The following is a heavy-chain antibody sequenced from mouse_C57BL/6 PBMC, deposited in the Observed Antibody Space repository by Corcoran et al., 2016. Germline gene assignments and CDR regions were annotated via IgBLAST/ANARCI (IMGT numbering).Heavy chain of an antibody. Sequence: QIQLVQSGPELKKPGETVKISCKASGYTFTTYGMSWVKQAPGKGLKWMGWINTYSGVPTYADDFKGRFAFSLETSASTAYLQLNNLKNEDTATYFCAESHYFDYWGQGTTLTVSS. CDR3: AESHYFDY. V-gene: IGHV9-3*01. CDR1: GYTFTTYG. CDR2: INTYSGVP. J-gene: IGHJ2*01.